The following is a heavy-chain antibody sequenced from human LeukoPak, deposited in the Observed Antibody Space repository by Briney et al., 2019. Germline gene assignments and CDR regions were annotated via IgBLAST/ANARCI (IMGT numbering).Heavy chain of an antibody. CDR1: GFTVSSNY. J-gene: IGHJ6*02. CDR3: ARVADYYYYGMDV. V-gene: IGHV3-53*01. CDR2: IYSGGST. Sequence: PGGSLRLSCAASGFTVSSNYMSWVRQAPGKGLEWVSVIYSGGSTYYTDSVKGRFTISRDNSKNTPYLQMNSLRAEDTAVYYCARVADYYYYGMDVWGQGTTVTVSS.